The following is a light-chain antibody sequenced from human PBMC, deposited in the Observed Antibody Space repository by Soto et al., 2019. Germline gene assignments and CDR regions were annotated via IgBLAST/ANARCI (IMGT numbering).Light chain of an antibody. CDR3: QQYNNWPLYT. CDR1: QSVSSK. J-gene: IGKJ2*01. V-gene: IGKV3-15*01. Sequence: EIVMTQSPATLSVSPGERATLPCRASQSVSSKLAWYQQKRGQAPRLLIYGASTRATGVPARFSGSGSGTEFTLTISSLQSEDFAVYYCQQYNNWPLYTFGQGTKVDIK. CDR2: GAS.